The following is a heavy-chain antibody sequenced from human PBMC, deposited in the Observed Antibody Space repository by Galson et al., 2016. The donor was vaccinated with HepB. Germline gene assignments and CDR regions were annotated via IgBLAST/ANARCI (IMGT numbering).Heavy chain of an antibody. CDR1: GYTFTTYS. CDR3: ARIRAIAARGLGY. Sequence: SVKVSCKASGYTFTTYSVHWVRQAPGQRLEWMGWINAGNGNTKYSQNFQDRVTISRDTSASTAYMERTSLRSEDTAIYYCARIRAIAARGLGYWGQGTLVTVSS. D-gene: IGHD6-6*01. CDR2: INAGNGNT. J-gene: IGHJ4*02. V-gene: IGHV1-3*01.